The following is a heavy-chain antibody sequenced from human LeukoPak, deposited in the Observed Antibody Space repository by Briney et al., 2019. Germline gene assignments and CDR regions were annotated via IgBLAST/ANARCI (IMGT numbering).Heavy chain of an antibody. D-gene: IGHD3-22*01. J-gene: IGHJ4*02. V-gene: IGHV3-30-3*01. CDR3: ASGTNYYDSSGYYVRGKNFDY. CDR1: GFTFSSYA. CDR2: ISYDGSNK. Sequence: GRSLRLSCAASGFTFSSYAMHWVRQAPGKGLEWVAVISYDGSNKYYADSVQGRFTISRDNAKNTLYLQMSSLRAEDTAVYYCASGTNYYDSSGYYVRGKNFDYWGQGTLVTVSS.